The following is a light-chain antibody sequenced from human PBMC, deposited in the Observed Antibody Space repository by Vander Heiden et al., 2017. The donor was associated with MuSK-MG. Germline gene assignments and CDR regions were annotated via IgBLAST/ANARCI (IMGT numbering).Light chain of an antibody. CDR2: YDS. CDR3: QAWDSSSDYVV. CDR1: NIGSKS. Sequence: SYVLTQPPSVSVAPGKTARITCGGNNIGSKSVHWYQQKPGQAPVLVIYYDSDRPSGIPERFSGTNSGNTATLTITRVEAGDEADYYCQAWDSSSDYVVFGGGTKLTVL. V-gene: IGLV3-21*04. J-gene: IGLJ2*01.